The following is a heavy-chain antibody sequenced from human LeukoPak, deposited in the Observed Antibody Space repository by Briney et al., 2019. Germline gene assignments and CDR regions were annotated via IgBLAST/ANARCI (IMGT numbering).Heavy chain of an antibody. CDR3: AKSGSTSWYLDY. V-gene: IGHV3-23*01. CDR1: GFTFSVYA. Sequence: GGSLRLSCAASGFTFSVYAMSWVRQAPGKGLEWVSAISGSGDNNDNTYYADSVKGQFTISKDNSKNTVYLQMSSLRAEDAAVYYCAKSGSTSWYLDYWGQGTLVTVSS. CDR2: ISGSGDNNDNT. D-gene: IGHD6-13*01. J-gene: IGHJ4*02.